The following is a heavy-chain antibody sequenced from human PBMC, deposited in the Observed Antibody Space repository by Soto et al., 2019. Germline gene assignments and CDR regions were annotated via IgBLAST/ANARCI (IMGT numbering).Heavy chain of an antibody. V-gene: IGHV1-18*01. CDR3: ARDNFCSTTSCYGRVYYYMDV. CDR2: ISAYNGNT. D-gene: IGHD2-2*01. Sequence: QVQLVQSGAEVKKPGASVKVSCKASGYTFTNYGISWVRQAPGQGLEWMGWISAYNGNTNYERKIQGGVTMTTDTSTSTAYMELRSLRSDDTAVYYCARDNFCSTTSCYGRVYYYMDVWGKGTTVTFSS. J-gene: IGHJ6*03. CDR1: GYTFTNYG.